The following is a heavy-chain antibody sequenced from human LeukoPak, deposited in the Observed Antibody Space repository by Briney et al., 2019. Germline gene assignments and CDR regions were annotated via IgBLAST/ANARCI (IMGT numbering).Heavy chain of an antibody. CDR3: ARARLYDFWSGYPQYYFDY. V-gene: IGHV4-30-2*01. CDR1: GGSISSGGYS. CDR2: IYHSGST. J-gene: IGHJ4*02. D-gene: IGHD3-3*01. Sequence: SQTLSLTCAVSGGSISSGGYSWSWIRQPPGKGLEWIEYIYHSGSTYYNPSLKSRVTISVDRSKNQFSLKLSSVTAADTAEYYYARARLYDFWSGYPQYYFDYWGQGTLVTVSS.